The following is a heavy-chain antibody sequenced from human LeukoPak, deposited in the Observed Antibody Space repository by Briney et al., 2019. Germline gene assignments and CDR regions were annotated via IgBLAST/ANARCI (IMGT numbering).Heavy chain of an antibody. Sequence: SVKVSCKASGGTFSSYTISWVRQAPGQGLEWLGRIIPILGIANYAQKFQGRVTITADKSTSTAYMELSSLRSEDTAVYYCARFSGYSSPFDAFDIWGQGTMVTVSS. CDR2: IIPILGIA. V-gene: IGHV1-69*02. CDR1: GGTFSSYT. CDR3: ARFSGYSSPFDAFDI. D-gene: IGHD6-19*01. J-gene: IGHJ3*02.